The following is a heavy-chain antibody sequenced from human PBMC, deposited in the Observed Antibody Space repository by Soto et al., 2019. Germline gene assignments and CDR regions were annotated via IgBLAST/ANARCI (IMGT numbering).Heavy chain of an antibody. Sequence: GGSLRLSCAASGFTFDDYAMHWVQQAPGKGLEWVSGISWNSGSIGYADSVKGRFTISRDNAKNSLYLQMNSLRAEDTALYYCASGGHHDRSGYYYYRYAFDIWGQGKMVTVSS. CDR1: GFTFDDYA. V-gene: IGHV3-9*01. D-gene: IGHD3-22*01. CDR3: ASGGHHDRSGYYYYRYAFDI. CDR2: ISWNSGSI. J-gene: IGHJ3*02.